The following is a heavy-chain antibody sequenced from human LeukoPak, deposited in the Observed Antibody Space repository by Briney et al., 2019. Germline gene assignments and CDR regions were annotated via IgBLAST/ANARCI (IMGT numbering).Heavy chain of an antibody. V-gene: IGHV1-18*01. J-gene: IGHJ5*02. CDR1: GYTFTSYG. Sequence: ASVKVSCKASGYTFTSYGISWVRQSPGQGLEWMGWISAYNGNTNYAQKLQGRVTMTTDTSTSTAYMELRSLRSDDTAVYYCARDRDYYDGSGYSAYNWFDPWGQGTLVTVSS. CDR2: ISAYNGNT. D-gene: IGHD3-22*01. CDR3: ARDRDYYDGSGYSAYNWFDP.